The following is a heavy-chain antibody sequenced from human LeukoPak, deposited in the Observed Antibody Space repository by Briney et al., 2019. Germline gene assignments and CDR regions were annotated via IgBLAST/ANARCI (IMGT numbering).Heavy chain of an antibody. J-gene: IGHJ5*02. CDR3: ARDGIDFWSGYNWFDP. Sequence: ASVKVSCKASGYTFTSYGISWVRQASGQGLEWMGWISAYNGNTNYAQKLQGRVTMTTDTSTSTAYMELRSLRSDDTAVYYCARDGIDFWSGYNWFDPWGQGTLVTVSS. CDR2: ISAYNGNT. V-gene: IGHV1-18*01. CDR1: GYTFTSYG. D-gene: IGHD3-3*01.